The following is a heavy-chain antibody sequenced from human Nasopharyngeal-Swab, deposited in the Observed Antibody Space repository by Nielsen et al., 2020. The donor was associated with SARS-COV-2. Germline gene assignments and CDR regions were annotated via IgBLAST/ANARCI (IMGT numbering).Heavy chain of an antibody. J-gene: IGHJ5*02. D-gene: IGHD6-13*01. CDR3: AKGRSISAAGSAWYDH. V-gene: IGHV3-23*01. CDR1: GFTFNDYA. CDR2: ITGSGSKI. Sequence: GGSLRLSCAASGFTFNDYAMTWVRQAPGKGLEWVSSITGSGSKIYYADSARGRFVISRDNANNMVFLQMNDLRAEDTAVYYCAKGRSISAAGSAWYDHWGQGTLVTVSS.